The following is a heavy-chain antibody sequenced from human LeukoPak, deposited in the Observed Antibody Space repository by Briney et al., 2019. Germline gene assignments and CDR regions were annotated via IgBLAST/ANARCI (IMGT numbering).Heavy chain of an antibody. J-gene: IGHJ4*02. D-gene: IGHD6-13*01. CDR2: IYYSGST. CDR3: ARGDERIAAAGTFDY. Sequence: PSETLSLTCTASGGSISSYYWSWIRKPPGKGLEWIGYIYYSGSTNYNPSLKSRVTISVDTSKNQFSLKLSSVTAADTAVYYCARGDERIAAAGTFDYWGQGTLVTVSS. V-gene: IGHV4-59*01. CDR1: GGSISSYY.